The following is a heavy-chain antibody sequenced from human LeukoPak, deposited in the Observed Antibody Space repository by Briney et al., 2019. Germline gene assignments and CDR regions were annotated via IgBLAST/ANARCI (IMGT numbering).Heavy chain of an antibody. Sequence: ASVKVSCKASGYTFTGYYMHWVRQAPGQGLEWMGWINPNSGGTNYAQKFQGRVTMTRDTSISTAYMELSSLRSEDTAVYYCARALIMGYYYDSSGYWDYWGQGTLVTVSS. J-gene: IGHJ4*02. CDR2: INPNSGGT. D-gene: IGHD3-22*01. CDR1: GYTFTGYY. V-gene: IGHV1-2*02. CDR3: ARALIMGYYYDSSGYWDY.